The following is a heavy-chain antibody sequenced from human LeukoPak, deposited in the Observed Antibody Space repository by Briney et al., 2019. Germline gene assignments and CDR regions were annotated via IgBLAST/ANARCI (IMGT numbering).Heavy chain of an antibody. V-gene: IGHV3-30*18. CDR3: AKGEDGWFGELFGIDY. CDR2: ISYDGSNK. J-gene: IGHJ4*02. Sequence: PGGSLRLSCAASGFTFSSYGMHWVRQAPGKGLEWVAVISYDGSNKYYADSVKGRFTISRDNSKNTLYLQMNSLRAEDTAVYYCAKGEDGWFGELFGIDYWGQGTLVTVSS. CDR1: GFTFSSYG. D-gene: IGHD3-10*01.